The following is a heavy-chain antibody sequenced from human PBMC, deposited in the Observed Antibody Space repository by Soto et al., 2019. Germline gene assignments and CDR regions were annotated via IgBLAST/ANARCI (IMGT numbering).Heavy chain of an antibody. CDR1: GFTFSDHY. CDR3: ARTYNYGSGYYMDV. V-gene: IGHV3-72*01. J-gene: IGHJ6*03. Sequence: EVQLVESGGGLVQSGGSLRLSCAASGFTFSDHYMDWVRQAPGKGLEWVARTRDKAYIYTTEYAAAVEGRFTISRDASKNSLYLQMNSLKTGDTAVYYCARTYNYGSGYYMDVWGRGTTVNVSS. D-gene: IGHD3-10*01. CDR2: TRDKAYIYTT.